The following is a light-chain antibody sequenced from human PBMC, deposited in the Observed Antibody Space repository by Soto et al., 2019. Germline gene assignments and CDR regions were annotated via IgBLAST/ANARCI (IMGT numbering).Light chain of an antibody. V-gene: IGKV3-20*01. Sequence: EFVLTQSPGTLSLSPGERSILSCRARPPVHNNYLAWCQQKPGQAHRLLIYGASRRATGIPDRFSGSASGTDFTLTISRLEPEDFAVYFCQQYSDLPMTVGQGTRLEIK. CDR2: GAS. J-gene: IGKJ5*01. CDR1: PPVHNNY. CDR3: QQYSDLPMT.